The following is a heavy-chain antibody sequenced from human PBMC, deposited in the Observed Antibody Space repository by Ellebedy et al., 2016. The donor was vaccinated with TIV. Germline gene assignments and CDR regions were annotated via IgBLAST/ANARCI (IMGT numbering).Heavy chain of an antibody. J-gene: IGHJ4*02. CDR1: VFPFSSYA. CDR3: AKSPSRKPGILEY. D-gene: IGHD1-14*01. Sequence: GESLKISFSPSVFPFSSYALNFVLPAPGKGLSLFSLIFFSSCSTNYADSVKGRFTISRDNSKNMLYLQMNSLRAEDTAIYYCAKSPSRKPGILEYWGKGT. V-gene: IGHV3-23*03. CDR2: IFFSSCST.